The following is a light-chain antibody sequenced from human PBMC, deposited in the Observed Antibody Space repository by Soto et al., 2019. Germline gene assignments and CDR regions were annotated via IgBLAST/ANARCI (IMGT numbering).Light chain of an antibody. J-gene: IGKJ4*01. CDR1: QSVSSNY. CDR3: QQYAASPLT. CDR2: GAS. Sequence: EIVLAQSPGTRSLSLGDRATLSCWASQSVSSNYLAWYQQRPGQAPRLLIYGASTRATGVPDRFSGSGSGTDFTLTISRLEPEDFAVYFCQQYAASPLTFGGGTKVEIK. V-gene: IGKV3-20*01.